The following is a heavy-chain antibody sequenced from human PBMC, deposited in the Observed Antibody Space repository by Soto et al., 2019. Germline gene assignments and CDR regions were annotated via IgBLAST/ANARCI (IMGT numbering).Heavy chain of an antibody. J-gene: IGHJ6*01. CDR2: IYPGDSNI. D-gene: IGHD3-16*02. Sequence: PRQPLKISCKGAGYSFSHYWVALVRQMPGKGLEWLGIIYPGDSNIRYSPSFQGQVTVSVDKSINTAYLQWSSLKASDTAMYYCARGPVNYFYGMDVWGQGTTVPVSS. V-gene: IGHV5-51*01. CDR1: GYSFSHYW. CDR3: ARGPVNYFYGMDV.